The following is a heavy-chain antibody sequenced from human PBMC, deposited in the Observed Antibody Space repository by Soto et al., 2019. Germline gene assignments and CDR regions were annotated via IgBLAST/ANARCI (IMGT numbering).Heavy chain of an antibody. Sequence: QVQLVQSGAEVKKPGSSVKVSCKASGGTFSSYAINWVRQAPGQGLEWMGGIIPIIGTANYAQKFQGRVTITADESTNTAYMELSSLRSEDTAVYYCARDPRYSSISYWYFDLWGRGTLVTVSS. CDR3: ARDPRYSSISYWYFDL. V-gene: IGHV1-69*01. CDR2: IIPIIGTA. J-gene: IGHJ2*01. CDR1: GGTFSSYA. D-gene: IGHD4-4*01.